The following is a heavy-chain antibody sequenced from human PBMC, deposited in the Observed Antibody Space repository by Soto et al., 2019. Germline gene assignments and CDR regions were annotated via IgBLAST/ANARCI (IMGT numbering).Heavy chain of an antibody. CDR1: GFTFSSFG. V-gene: IGHV3-30*03. CDR2: ISYDGSKK. CDR3: SGYGAVAGNY. Sequence: QVQLVESGGGVVQPGRSLRLSCAASGFTFSSFGMHWVRQAPGKGLEWVAVISYDGSKKYYADSVKGRLTISRDNSKNTLYLQVNSLRAEDTAVYYCSGYGAVAGNYWGQGTLVTVSS. D-gene: IGHD6-19*01. J-gene: IGHJ4*02.